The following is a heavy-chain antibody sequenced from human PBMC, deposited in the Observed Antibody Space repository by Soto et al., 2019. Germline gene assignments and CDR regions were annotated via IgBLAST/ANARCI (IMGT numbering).Heavy chain of an antibody. J-gene: IGHJ2*01. CDR1: GFAFSNYG. V-gene: IGHV3-23*01. D-gene: IGHD1-1*01. CDR3: ARVGTTGQWYFDL. CDR2: ISGSGGTI. Sequence: EVQLLESGGGLVQPGGSLRLSCAASGFAFSNYGMTWVRQPPGRGLEWVSAISGSGGTIYYADSVKGRFTISRDNSKNTLYLQMNRMRAEDTAVYYCARVGTTGQWYFDLWGRGTLVTVSS.